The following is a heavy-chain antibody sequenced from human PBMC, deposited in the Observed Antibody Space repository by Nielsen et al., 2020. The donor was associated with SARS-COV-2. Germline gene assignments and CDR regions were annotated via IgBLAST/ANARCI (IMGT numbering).Heavy chain of an antibody. D-gene: IGHD6-13*01. CDR2: INWNGGST. V-gene: IGHV3-20*04. CDR3: ARGDSASWYSDFFDY. J-gene: IGHJ4*02. Sequence: GGSLRLSCAASGFTFDDYGMSWVRQAPGKGLEWVSGINWNGGSTGYADSVKGRFTISRDNAKNSLYLEMNSLRTEDTALYYCARGDSASWYSDFFDYWGQGSLVTVSS. CDR1: GFTFDDYG.